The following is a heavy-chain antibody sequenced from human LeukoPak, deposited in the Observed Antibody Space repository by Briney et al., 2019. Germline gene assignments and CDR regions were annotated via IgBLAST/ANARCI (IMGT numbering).Heavy chain of an antibody. D-gene: IGHD2-2*01. CDR2: IKQDGSEK. J-gene: IGHJ3*02. Sequence: GGSLRLSCAASGFTFSSYWMSWVRQAPGKGLEWVANIKQDGSEKYYVDSVKGRFTISRDNAKNSLYLQMNSLRAEDTAVYYCARGAYQLPCAFDIWGQGTMVTVSS. CDR1: GFTFSSYW. V-gene: IGHV3-7*01. CDR3: ARGAYQLPCAFDI.